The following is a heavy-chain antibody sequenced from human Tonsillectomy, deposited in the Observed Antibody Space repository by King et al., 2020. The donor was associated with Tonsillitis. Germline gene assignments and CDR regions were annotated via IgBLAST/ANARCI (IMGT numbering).Heavy chain of an antibody. CDR2: ISSSSSYI. Sequence: GQLVQSGGGLVKPGGSLRLSCAASGFTFSSYSMNWVRQAPGKGLEWVSSISSSSSYIYYADSVKGRFTISRDNAKNSLYLQMNSLRAEDTAVYYCARGDYDFWSGYYNHYYYGMDVWGQGTTVTVSS. CDR1: GFTFSSYS. D-gene: IGHD3-3*01. J-gene: IGHJ6*02. V-gene: IGHV3-21*01. CDR3: ARGDYDFWSGYYNHYYYGMDV.